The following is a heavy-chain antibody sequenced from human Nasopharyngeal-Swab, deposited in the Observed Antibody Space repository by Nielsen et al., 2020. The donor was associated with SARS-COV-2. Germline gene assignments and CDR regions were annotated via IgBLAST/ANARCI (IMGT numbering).Heavy chain of an antibody. CDR2: MNPNSGNT. CDR3: TRGVSSSWYPQKYYYYGMDV. Sequence: ASVKVSCKASGYTFTSYDINWVRQATGQGLEWMGWMNPNSGNTGYAPKFQGRVTMTRNTSMNTGYMELSSLRSEDTAVYYCTRGVSSSWYPQKYYYYGMDVWGQGTTVTVSS. CDR1: GYTFTSYD. D-gene: IGHD6-13*01. J-gene: IGHJ6*02. V-gene: IGHV1-8*01.